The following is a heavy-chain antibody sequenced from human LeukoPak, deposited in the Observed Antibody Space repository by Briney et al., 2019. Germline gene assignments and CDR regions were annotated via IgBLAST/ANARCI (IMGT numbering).Heavy chain of an antibody. CDR3: ARGGSYHAFYYMDV. CDR2: TSNSSSYI. D-gene: IGHD1-26*01. Sequence: PGGSLRLSCAASGFTFSSYSMNWVRQAPGKGLEWVSSTSNSSSYIYYADSVKGRFTISRDNAKNSLYLQMNSLRAEDTAVYYCARGGSYHAFYYMDVWGKGTTVTVSS. V-gene: IGHV3-21*01. CDR1: GFTFSSYS. J-gene: IGHJ6*03.